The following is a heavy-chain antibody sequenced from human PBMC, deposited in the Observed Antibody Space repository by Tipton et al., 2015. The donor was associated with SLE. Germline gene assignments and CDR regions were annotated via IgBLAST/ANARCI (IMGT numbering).Heavy chain of an antibody. V-gene: IGHV3-7*01. J-gene: IGHJ4*02. Sequence: GSLRLSCEGSGFKFDDYAMHWVRQAPGKGLEWVANIHQDGSEEYYVDSVKGRFTISRDNAKNSVFLQMNSLRAEDTAVYYCARIHYYGSGSRDYWGQGTLVTVSS. CDR1: GFKFDDYA. CDR2: IHQDGSEE. CDR3: ARIHYYGSGSRDY. D-gene: IGHD3-10*01.